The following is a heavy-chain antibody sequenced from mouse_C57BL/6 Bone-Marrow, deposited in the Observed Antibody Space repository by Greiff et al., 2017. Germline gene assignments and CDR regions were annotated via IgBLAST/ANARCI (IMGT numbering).Heavy chain of an antibody. D-gene: IGHD2-14*01. J-gene: IGHJ4*01. CDR1: GFNIKDDY. Sequence: EVQGVESGAELVRPGASVKLSCTASGFNIKDDYMHWVKQRPEQGLEWIGWIDPENGDTEYASKFQGKATITADTSSNTAYLQLSSLTSEATAVYYCTTEVCYRVLDYYAMDYWGQGTSVTVSS. CDR3: TTEVCYRVLDYYAMDY. V-gene: IGHV14-4*01. CDR2: IDPENGDT.